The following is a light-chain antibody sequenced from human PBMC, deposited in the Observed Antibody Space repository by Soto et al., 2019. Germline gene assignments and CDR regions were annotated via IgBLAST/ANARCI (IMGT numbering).Light chain of an antibody. CDR3: AALDGSLNNVL. CDR2: GNN. Sequence: QSVLTQPPSASGTPGQRVTISCSGSGSSIGTNTVNWYRQLPGTAPKLLIYGNNQRPSGVPDRFSGSKSGTSASLAISGLQSEDEAEYYCAALDGSLNNVLFGGGTKLTVL. J-gene: IGLJ2*01. V-gene: IGLV1-44*01. CDR1: GSSIGTNT.